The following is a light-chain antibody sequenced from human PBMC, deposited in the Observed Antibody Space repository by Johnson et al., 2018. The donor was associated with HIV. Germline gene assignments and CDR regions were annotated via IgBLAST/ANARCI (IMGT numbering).Light chain of an antibody. Sequence: QSVLTQPPSVSAAPGQRVTISCSGASSTFGNSYISWYQLLPGSPPKLLVFKNNERPSGIPDRFSGSNSGTSATLDITGLQTGDEADYYCATWDTSLSAWSFGTGTKVAVL. CDR3: ATWDTSLSAWS. CDR2: KNN. V-gene: IGLV1-51*02. CDR1: SSTFGNSY. J-gene: IGLJ1*01.